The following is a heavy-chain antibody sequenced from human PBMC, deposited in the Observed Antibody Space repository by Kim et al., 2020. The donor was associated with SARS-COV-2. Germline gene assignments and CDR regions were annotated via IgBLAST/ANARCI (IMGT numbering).Heavy chain of an antibody. CDR1: GFTFSSYS. V-gene: IGHV3-48*04. D-gene: IGHD2-2*01. Sequence: GGSLRLSCAASGFTFSSYSMNWVRQAPGKGLEWVSYISSSSSTIYYADSVKGRFTISRDNAENSLYLQMNSLRAEDTAVYYCASQEDRYCSSTSCYEYYYYGMDVWGQGTTVTVSS. J-gene: IGHJ6*02. CDR3: ASQEDRYCSSTSCYEYYYYGMDV. CDR2: ISSSSSTI.